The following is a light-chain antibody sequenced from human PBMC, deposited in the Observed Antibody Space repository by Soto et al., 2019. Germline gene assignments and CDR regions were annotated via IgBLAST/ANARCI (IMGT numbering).Light chain of an antibody. Sequence: QAVVTQPPSASGTPGQRVTISCSGTSSNIGSNTVNWYQNLPGSAPKLLIYTNNQWPSGVPDRFSGSKSGTSASLAISGLQSEDEGDYYCAAWDDSLNGVVFGGGTKVTVL. CDR2: TNN. V-gene: IGLV1-44*01. CDR1: SSNIGSNT. CDR3: AAWDDSLNGVV. J-gene: IGLJ2*01.